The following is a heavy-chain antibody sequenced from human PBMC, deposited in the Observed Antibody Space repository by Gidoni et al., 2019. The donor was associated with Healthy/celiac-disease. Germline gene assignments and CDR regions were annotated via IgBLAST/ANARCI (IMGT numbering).Heavy chain of an antibody. CDR3: AKDPASYSSSWYYFDY. V-gene: IGHV3-9*01. J-gene: IGHJ4*02. Sequence: EVQLVESGGGLVQPGRSLRLSCAASGFTFDDYAMHWVRQAPGKGLEWVSGISWNSGSIGYADSVKGRFTISRDNAKNSLYLQMNSLRAEDTALYYCAKDPASYSSSWYYFDYWGQGTLVTVSS. CDR1: GFTFDDYA. D-gene: IGHD6-13*01. CDR2: ISWNSGSI.